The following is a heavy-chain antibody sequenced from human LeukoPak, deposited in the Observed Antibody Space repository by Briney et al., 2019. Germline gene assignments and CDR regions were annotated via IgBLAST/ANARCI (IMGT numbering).Heavy chain of an antibody. CDR3: ARAGLWDYSDSSGYHNGAFDI. Sequence: ASVKVSFKASGSTFTDYYMHWVRQAPGQGLVWMGWINPNSGGTNFAQKFQGRVTMTRDTSISTAYMELNRLRSDDTAVYYCARAGLWDYSDSSGYHNGAFDIWGQGTMVTVSS. CDR2: INPNSGGT. V-gene: IGHV1-2*02. CDR1: GSTFTDYY. J-gene: IGHJ3*02. D-gene: IGHD3-22*01.